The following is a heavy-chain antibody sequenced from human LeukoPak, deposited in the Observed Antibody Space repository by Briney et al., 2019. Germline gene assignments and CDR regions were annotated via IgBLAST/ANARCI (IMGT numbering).Heavy chain of an antibody. J-gene: IGHJ6*03. CDR1: GDSVSSNSAA. D-gene: IGHD6-13*01. V-gene: IGHV6-1*01. Sequence: SQTLSLTCAISGDSVSSNSAAWNWIRQSPSRGLEWLGRTYYRSKWYNDYAVSVKSRITINPDTSKNQFSLQLNSVTPEDTAVYYCARSIAAAGTPYYYYYYMDVWGKGTTVTVSS. CDR3: ARSIAAAGTPYYYYYYMDV. CDR2: TYYRSKWYN.